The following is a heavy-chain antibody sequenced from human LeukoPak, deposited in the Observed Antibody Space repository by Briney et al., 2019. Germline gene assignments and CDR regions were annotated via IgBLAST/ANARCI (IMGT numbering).Heavy chain of an antibody. V-gene: IGHV4-4*09. J-gene: IGHJ4*02. CDR2: IFFSGDA. CDR3: ARKQAISGGFDS. D-gene: IGHD2-8*02. Sequence: SETLSLTCIVSSSSISNYYWSWFRPPPGKGLEWIGYIFFSGDAKHNPSLQSRVTISIDTSNKFSLKLASVTAADTAVYFCARKQAISGGFDSWGQGTPVTVSS. CDR1: SSSISNYY.